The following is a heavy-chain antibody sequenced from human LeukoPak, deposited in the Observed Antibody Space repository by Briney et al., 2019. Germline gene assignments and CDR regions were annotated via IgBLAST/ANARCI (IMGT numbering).Heavy chain of an antibody. V-gene: IGHV4-31*03. Sequence: PSQTLSLTCTVSGGSINSGGYYWSWIRQPPGKGPECVGYIYYTGTTYYNPSLKSRLTISVDTSKNQFSLNLDSVTAADTAVYYCARSTPTSFFDYWGQGTLVTVSS. CDR3: ARSTPTSFFDY. CDR2: IYYTGTT. D-gene: IGHD3-16*02. CDR1: GGSINSGGYY. J-gene: IGHJ4*02.